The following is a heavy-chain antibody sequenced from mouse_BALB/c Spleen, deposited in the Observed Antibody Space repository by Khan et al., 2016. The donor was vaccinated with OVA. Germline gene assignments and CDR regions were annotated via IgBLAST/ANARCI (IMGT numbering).Heavy chain of an antibody. Sequence: QVQLKQSGAELVRPGTSVKLSCKTSGYIFTSCWIHWVKQRSGQGLEWIARIYPGTDNTYYNEKFKDRATLTADKSSSTAYFQLSSLKSEDSAVFFCAREEALYYFDYWGQGTTLTVSS. CDR2: IYPGTDNT. J-gene: IGHJ2*01. CDR3: AREEALYYFDY. CDR1: GYIFTSCW. D-gene: IGHD3-2*02. V-gene: IGHV1-76*01.